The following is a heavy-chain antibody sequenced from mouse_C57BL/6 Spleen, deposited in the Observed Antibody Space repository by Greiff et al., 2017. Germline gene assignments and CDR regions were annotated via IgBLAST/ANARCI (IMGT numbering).Heavy chain of an antibody. V-gene: IGHV14-4*01. CDR3: LRVITTVVPWYCDG. CDR2: IDPENGDT. D-gene: IGHD1-1*01. J-gene: IGHJ1*03. CDR1: GFNIKDDY. Sequence: VQLQQSGAELVRPGASVKLSCTASGFNIKDDYMHWVKQRPEQGLEWIGWIDPENGDTEYASKFQGKATITADTSSNTAYLQLSSLTSGDTAVYYCLRVITTVVPWYCDGWGTATTVTVSS.